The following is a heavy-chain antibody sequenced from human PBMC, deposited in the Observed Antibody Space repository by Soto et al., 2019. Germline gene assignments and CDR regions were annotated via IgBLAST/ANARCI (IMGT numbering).Heavy chain of an antibody. CDR1: GGSISSYY. Sequence: SETLSLTCTVSGGSISSYYWSWVRQPAGKGLEWIGRLYNSGNTNYNPSLKSRVIMSADTSKNQFSLKLSSVTAADTAAYYCARDGSDSYGMDVWGQGTTVTVSS. CDR2: LYNSGNT. V-gene: IGHV4-4*07. J-gene: IGHJ6*02. D-gene: IGHD6-25*01. CDR3: ARDGSDSYGMDV.